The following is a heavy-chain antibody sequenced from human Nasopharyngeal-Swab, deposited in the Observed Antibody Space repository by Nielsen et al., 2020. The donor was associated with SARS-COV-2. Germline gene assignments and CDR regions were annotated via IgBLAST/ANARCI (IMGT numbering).Heavy chain of an antibody. D-gene: IGHD1-26*01. CDR1: GYTFTNYG. J-gene: IGHJ4*02. V-gene: IGHV1-18*01. CDR2: ISAYSGNT. Sequence: ASVKVSCKASGYTFTNYGITWVRQAHGQGLEWMGWISAYSGNTNYAQKLQGRVTMTTDTSTSTAYMELRSLRSDDTAVHYCARGFGRLGVNFDYWGQGTLVTVSS. CDR3: ARGFGRLGVNFDY.